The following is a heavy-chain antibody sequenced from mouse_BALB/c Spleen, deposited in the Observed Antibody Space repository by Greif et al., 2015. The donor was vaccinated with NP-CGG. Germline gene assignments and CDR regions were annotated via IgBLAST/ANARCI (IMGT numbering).Heavy chain of an antibody. CDR2: IRPGANGYKT. CDR3: AGDIRQRELPPFAY. Sequence: VQLVESGGDLVRPGGSLRISCATSGFAFTGYYMSWVRQPPGQALEWLGFIRPGANGYKTEYSASVKGRFTISRDKSQSDLSPQTTSLRAEDRATEDCAGDIRQRELPPFAYWGQGTLVTVSA. CDR1: GFAFTGYY. D-gene: IGHD3-1*01. V-gene: IGHV7-3*02. J-gene: IGHJ3*01.